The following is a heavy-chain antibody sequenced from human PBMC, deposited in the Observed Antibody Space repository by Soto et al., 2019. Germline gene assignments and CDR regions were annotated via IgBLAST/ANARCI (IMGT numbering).Heavy chain of an antibody. D-gene: IGHD6-19*01. J-gene: IGHJ4*02. CDR1: GFTFSSYG. CDR2: ISYDGSNK. CDR3: AREKENIAVAGMRGGYYFDY. Sequence: QVQLVESAGGVVQPGRSLRLSCAASGFTFSSYGMHWVRQAPGKGLEWVAVISYDGSNKYYADSVKGRFTISRDNSKNTLYLQMNSLRAEDTAVYYCAREKENIAVAGMRGGYYFDYWGQGTLVTVSS. V-gene: IGHV3-30*03.